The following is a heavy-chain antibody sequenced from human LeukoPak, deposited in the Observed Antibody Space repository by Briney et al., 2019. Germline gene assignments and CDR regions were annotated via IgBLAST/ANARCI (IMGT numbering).Heavy chain of an antibody. CDR1: EFTFNGYA. J-gene: IGHJ4*02. Sequence: QTGGSLRLSCAASEFTFNGYAMSWVRQAPGKGLEWVSYISSSGSTIYYADSLRGRFTISRDNAKNSLYLQMSSLRDEDTAVYYCARVPLYDRSGYYFDYWGLGTLVTVSS. D-gene: IGHD3-22*01. CDR2: ISSSGSTI. CDR3: ARVPLYDRSGYYFDY. V-gene: IGHV3-48*02.